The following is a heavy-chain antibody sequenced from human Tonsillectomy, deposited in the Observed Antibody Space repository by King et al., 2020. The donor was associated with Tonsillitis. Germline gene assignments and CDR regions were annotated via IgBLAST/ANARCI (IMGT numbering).Heavy chain of an antibody. CDR1: GFTFSSYC. CDR3: ARVSSSWPNFQH. V-gene: IGHV3-7*01. CDR2: QKQDGTGK. Sequence: VQLVESGGGLVQPGGSLRLPCSASGFTFSSYCMSWVRQAPGKGLELVANQKQDGTGKYYVDSVEGRFTLSRDNAKNSLYLQMNSLRAEDTAVYYCARVSSSWPNFQHWGQGALVTVSS. D-gene: IGHD6-13*01. J-gene: IGHJ1*01.